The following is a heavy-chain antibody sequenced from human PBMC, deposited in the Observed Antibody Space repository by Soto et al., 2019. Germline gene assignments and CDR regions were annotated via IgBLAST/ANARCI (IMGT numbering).Heavy chain of an antibody. CDR3: ARDPPLRVRYSSSLPNYYYGMDV. V-gene: IGHV1-18*01. CDR2: ISAYNGNT. J-gene: IGHJ6*02. Sequence: QVQLVQSGAEVKKPGASVKVSCKASGYTFTSYGISWVRQAPGQGVEWMGWISAYNGNTNYAQKLQGRVTMTTDTSTSTAYMELRSLRSDDTAVYYCARDPPLRVRYSSSLPNYYYGMDVWGQGTTVTVSS. D-gene: IGHD6-6*01. CDR1: GYTFTSYG.